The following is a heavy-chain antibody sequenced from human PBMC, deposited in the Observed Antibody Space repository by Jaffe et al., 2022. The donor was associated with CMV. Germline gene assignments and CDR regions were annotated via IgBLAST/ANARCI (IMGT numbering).Heavy chain of an antibody. Sequence: EVQLLESGGGLVQPGGSLRLSCAASGFTFSTYAMNWVRWAPGKGLEWVSAISDSGGSTYYADSVKGRFTISRDNSKNTLYLQMKRLRVEDTAVYYCAKGGGWLYYFDYWGQGTLVTVSS. J-gene: IGHJ4*02. CDR1: GFTFSTYA. V-gene: IGHV3-23*01. CDR3: AKGGGWLYYFDY. CDR2: ISDSGGST. D-gene: IGHD6-19*01.